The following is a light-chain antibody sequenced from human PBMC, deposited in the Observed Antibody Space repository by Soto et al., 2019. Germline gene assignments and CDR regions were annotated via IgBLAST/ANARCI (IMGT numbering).Light chain of an antibody. Sequence: IQMTQSPSTLSASVGDRVAITCRASQSIGIWLAWYQQKPGKAPRFLTYTASTLESGVPSRFSGSGSGTEFTLTISSLQPDDFATYYCQQYKDYSWTFGQGTKVEIK. CDR2: TAS. V-gene: IGKV1-5*03. CDR1: QSIGIW. CDR3: QQYKDYSWT. J-gene: IGKJ1*01.